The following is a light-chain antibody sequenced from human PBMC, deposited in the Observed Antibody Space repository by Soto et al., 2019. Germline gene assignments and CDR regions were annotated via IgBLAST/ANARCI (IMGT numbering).Light chain of an antibody. CDR1: QDIGND. CDR2: SAS. J-gene: IGKJ1*01. CDR3: LQHKTFPWT. V-gene: IGKV1-17*01. Sequence: DNQVTQSPSSLSASVGDRVTITCRASQDIGNDLGWYQQEPGKAPRRLIYSASNVQSGVPSRFSGSRSGTEFTLTISSLQPEDFVTYHCLQHKTFPWTFGQGTKVEMK.